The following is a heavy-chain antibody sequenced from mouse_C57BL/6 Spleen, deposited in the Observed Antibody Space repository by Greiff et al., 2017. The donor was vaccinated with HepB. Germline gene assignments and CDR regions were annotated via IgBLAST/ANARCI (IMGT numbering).Heavy chain of an antibody. V-gene: IGHV1-19*01. Sequence: EVQLQQSGPVLVKPGASVKMSCKASGYTFTDYYMNWVKQSHGKSLEWIGVINPYNGGTSYNKKFKGKATLTVDKSSSTAYMELNSLTSEDSAVYYCASARDGYFDYWGQGTTLTVSS. D-gene: IGHD2-3*01. CDR2: INPYNGGT. CDR3: ASARDGYFDY. CDR1: GYTFTDYY. J-gene: IGHJ2*01.